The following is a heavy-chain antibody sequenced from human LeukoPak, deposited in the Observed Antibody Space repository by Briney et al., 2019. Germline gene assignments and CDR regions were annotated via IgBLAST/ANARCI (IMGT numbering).Heavy chain of an antibody. CDR3: ARGIQLWLQDWYFDL. Sequence: PGGSLRLSCAASGFTFSSYWMSWVRQAPGKGLEWEANIKQDGSEKYYVDSVKGRFTISRDNAKNSLYLQMNSLRAEDTAVYYCARGIQLWLQDWYFDLWGRGTLVTVSS. CDR2: IKQDGSEK. D-gene: IGHD5-18*01. J-gene: IGHJ2*01. CDR1: GFTFSSYW. V-gene: IGHV3-7*05.